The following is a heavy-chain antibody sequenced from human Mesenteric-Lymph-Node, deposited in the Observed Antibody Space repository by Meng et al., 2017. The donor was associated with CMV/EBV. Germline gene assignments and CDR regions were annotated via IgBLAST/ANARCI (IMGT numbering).Heavy chain of an antibody. CDR2: ISPSSGNT. Sequence: ASVKVSCKAPGYTFTNYWMHWVRQAPGQGLEWMGIISPSSGNTNNAQKFQGRVMMTRDTSTNTVYMELKSVRSEDTAVYYCARELRRQETSGNFAIWGQGTMVTVSS. CDR3: ARELRRQETSGNFAI. D-gene: IGHD3-3*01. V-gene: IGHV1-46*01. CDR1: GYTFTNYW. J-gene: IGHJ3*02.